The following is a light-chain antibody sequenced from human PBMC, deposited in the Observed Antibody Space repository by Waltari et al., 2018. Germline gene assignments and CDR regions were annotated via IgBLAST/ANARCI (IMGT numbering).Light chain of an antibody. CDR3: SSYGGRSSVV. J-gene: IGLJ2*01. CDR2: EVS. V-gene: IGLV2-8*01. CDR1: SSDVGGYHY. Sequence: QSALTQPPSASGSPGQSVTIPCTGTSSDVGGYHYVSWYQQHPGKAPKVMMYEVSKRPSGVPDRFSGSKSGNTASLTVSGLQAEDEADYYCSSYGGRSSVVFGGGTKLTVL.